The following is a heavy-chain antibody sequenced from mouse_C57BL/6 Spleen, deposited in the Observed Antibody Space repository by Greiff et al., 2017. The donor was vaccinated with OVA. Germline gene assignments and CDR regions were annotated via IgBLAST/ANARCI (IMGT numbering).Heavy chain of an antibody. Sequence: EVHLVESEGGLVQPGSSMKLSCTASGFTFSDYYMAWVRQVPEKGLEWVANINYDGSSTYYLDSLKSRFIISRDNAKNILYLQMSSLKSEDTATYYCAREDYGSSYAMDYWGQGTSVTVSS. J-gene: IGHJ4*01. CDR3: AREDYGSSYAMDY. CDR2: INYDGSST. V-gene: IGHV5-16*01. D-gene: IGHD1-1*01. CDR1: GFTFSDYY.